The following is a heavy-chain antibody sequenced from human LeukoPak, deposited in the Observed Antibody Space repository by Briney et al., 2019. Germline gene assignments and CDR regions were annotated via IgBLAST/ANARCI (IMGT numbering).Heavy chain of an antibody. CDR1: GGTFSSYA. CDR2: IIPIFGTA. V-gene: IGHV1-69*13. J-gene: IGHJ6*02. D-gene: IGHD1-1*01. CDR3: AREKLLTGRPRAGAYYYGMDV. Sequence: GASVKVSCKASGGTFSSYAISWVRQAPGQGLEWMGGIIPIFGTANYAQKFQGRVTITADESTSTAYMELSSLRSEDTAVYYCAREKLLTGRPRAGAYYYGMDVWGQGTTVTVSS.